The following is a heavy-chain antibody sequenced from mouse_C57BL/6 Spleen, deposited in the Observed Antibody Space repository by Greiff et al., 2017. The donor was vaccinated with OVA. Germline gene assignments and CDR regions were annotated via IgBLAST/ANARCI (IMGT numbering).Heavy chain of an antibody. V-gene: IGHV1-22*01. CDR3: ARGGDLTGYFDY. J-gene: IGHJ2*01. CDR2: INPNNGGT. D-gene: IGHD4-1*01. Sequence: VQLQQSGAELVKPGASVKMSCKASGYTFTDYNMHWVKQSPGKGLEWIGYINPNNGGTSYNQKFKGKATLTVNKSSSTAYMELRSLTSEDSAVNYCARGGDLTGYFDYWGQGTTLTVSS. CDR1: GYTFTDYN.